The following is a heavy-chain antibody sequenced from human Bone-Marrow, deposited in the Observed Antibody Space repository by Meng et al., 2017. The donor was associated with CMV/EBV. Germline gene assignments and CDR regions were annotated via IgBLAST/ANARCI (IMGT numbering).Heavy chain of an antibody. CDR1: GFTVSSNY. CDR2: IYSGGST. D-gene: IGHD6-13*01. J-gene: IGHJ4*02. CDR3: ARVAAAGRLLSLHFDY. V-gene: IGHV3-53*01. Sequence: GESLKISCAASGFTVSSNYMSWVRQAPGKGLEWVSVIYSGGSTYYADSVKGRFTISRGNSKNTLYLQMNSLRAEDTAVYYCARVAAAGRLLSLHFDYWGQGTLVTVSS.